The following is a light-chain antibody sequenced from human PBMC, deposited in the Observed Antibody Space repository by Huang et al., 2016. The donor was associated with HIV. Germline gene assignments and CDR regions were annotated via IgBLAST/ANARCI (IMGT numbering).Light chain of an antibody. J-gene: IGKJ4*01. CDR1: QSVSNY. V-gene: IGKV3-20*01. CDR3: QQYGGSPLT. Sequence: EIVLTQSPGTLSLSPGERATLSCRASQSVSNYLAWYQQKPGQAPRLRIYGASSRATGIPDRFSGSGSGTDFTLTISRLEPEDFAFYYCQQYGGSPLTFGGGTKVEIK. CDR2: GAS.